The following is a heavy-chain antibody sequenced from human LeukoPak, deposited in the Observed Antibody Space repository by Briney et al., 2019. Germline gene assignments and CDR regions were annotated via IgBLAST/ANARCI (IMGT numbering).Heavy chain of an antibody. Sequence: PSETLSLTCAVYGGSLSGYYWSWIRQPPGKGLEWIGEINHSGSTNYNPSLKSRVTISVDTSKNQFSLKLSSVTAADTAVYYCARDGIAVAGTSFDYWGQGTLVTVSS. J-gene: IGHJ4*02. V-gene: IGHV4-34*01. CDR2: INHSGST. CDR3: ARDGIAVAGTSFDY. D-gene: IGHD6-19*01. CDR1: GGSLSGYY.